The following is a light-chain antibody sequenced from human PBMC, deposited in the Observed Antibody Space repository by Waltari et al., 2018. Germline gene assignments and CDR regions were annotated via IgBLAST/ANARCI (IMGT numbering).Light chain of an antibody. Sequence: QSGLTQPASVSGSPGQSITISCTGTSSDIGSYDLVSWYLLLPGKAPKLLISEVSQRPSEVSTRFSGPKSGNTASLTISGLQAEDEADYYCCSYGGTTNWMFGGGTRLTV. CDR2: EVS. CDR1: SSDIGSYDL. CDR3: CSYGGTTNWM. V-gene: IGLV2-23*02. J-gene: IGLJ3*02.